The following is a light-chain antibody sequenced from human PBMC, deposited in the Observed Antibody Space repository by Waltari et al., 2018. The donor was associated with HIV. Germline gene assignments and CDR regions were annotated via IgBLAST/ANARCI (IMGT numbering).Light chain of an antibody. V-gene: IGKV3-15*01. CDR3: QQYSDWWT. J-gene: IGKJ1*01. Sequence: ETVMTQSPATLSVSPGERASLSCRASQSISSNLAWYQQKPGQTPRLLIYGASIRATGIPARFSGSGSRTEFTLTITSLQAEDLAVYYCQQYSDWWTFGQGTKVEMK. CDR2: GAS. CDR1: QSISSN.